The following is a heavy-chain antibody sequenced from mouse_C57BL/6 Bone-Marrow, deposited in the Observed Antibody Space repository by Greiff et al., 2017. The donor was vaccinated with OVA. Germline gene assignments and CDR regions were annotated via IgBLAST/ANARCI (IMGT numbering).Heavy chain of an antibody. CDR3: ARTHYYGSRPMDY. CDR1: GYTFTSYW. CDR2: IYPGSGST. V-gene: IGHV1-55*01. Sequence: VQLQQPGAELVKPGASVKMSCKASGYTFTSYWITWVKQRPGQGLEWIGDIYPGSGSTNYNEKFKSKATLTVDTSSSTAYMQLSSLTSEDSAVYFCARTHYYGSRPMDYWGQGTSVTVSS. D-gene: IGHD1-1*01. J-gene: IGHJ4*01.